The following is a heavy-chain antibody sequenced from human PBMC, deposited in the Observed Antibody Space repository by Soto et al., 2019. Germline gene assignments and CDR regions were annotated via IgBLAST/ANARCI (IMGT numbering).Heavy chain of an antibody. V-gene: IGHV4-59*08. Sequence: SETMSHTKTVSGGSISNYYWRWIRQPPGKGLEWSGYIYYSGSTNYTPSLTSRVTISVDTSTNQFSLKLGSVTAADTAVYYCARLVYCSSTSCYRGAFDIWCQGTMVTVS. CDR2: IYYSGST. J-gene: IGHJ3*02. CDR1: GGSISNYY. D-gene: IGHD2-2*01. CDR3: ARLVYCSSTSCYRGAFDI.